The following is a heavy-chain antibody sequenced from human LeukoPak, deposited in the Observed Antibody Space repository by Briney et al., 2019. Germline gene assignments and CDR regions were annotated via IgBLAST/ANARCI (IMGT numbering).Heavy chain of an antibody. V-gene: IGHV3-23*01. CDR2: ISGSGGHT. D-gene: IGHD5-24*01. J-gene: IGHJ6*03. CDR1: GINFTSHA. Sequence: GGSLRLSCAASGINFTSHAMSWVRQAPGKGLEWVSLISGSGGHTFYGDSVKGRFTISRDNSKDTFYLQMNSLRAEDTAVYYCAKGRAATMRDGYNYYYYYMEVWGRGTTVTVSS. CDR3: AKGRAATMRDGYNYYYYYMEV.